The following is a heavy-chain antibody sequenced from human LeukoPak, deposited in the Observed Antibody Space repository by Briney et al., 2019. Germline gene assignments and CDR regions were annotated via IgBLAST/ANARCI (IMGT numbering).Heavy chain of an antibody. D-gene: IGHD2-8*02. Sequence: PGGSLRLSCAASGFTFSSFAMTWVRQAPGKGLEWVSTVSGSAGRTDYADSVKGRFTISRDNLKNTLYLQMNGLRAEDTAVYCCAKNRGHCVDGVCHNYYYMDVWGRGTTVTVSS. CDR1: GFTFSSFA. J-gene: IGHJ6*03. CDR3: AKNRGHCVDGVCHNYYYMDV. CDR2: VSGSAGRT. V-gene: IGHV3-23*01.